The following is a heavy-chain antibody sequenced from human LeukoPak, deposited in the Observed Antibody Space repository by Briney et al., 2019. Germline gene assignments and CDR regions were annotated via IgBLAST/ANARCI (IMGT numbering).Heavy chain of an antibody. D-gene: IGHD1-14*01. CDR1: GFTVSINS. V-gene: IGHV3-53*01. CDR3: ASGLPPGIIDY. CDR2: IYSGGST. J-gene: IGHJ4*02. Sequence: GGSLRLSCAASGFTVSINSMTWVRQAPGKGLEWVSVIYSGGSTYYADSVKGRFTTSRDDSKNTLYLQMNSLRAEDTAVYYCASGLPPGIIDYWGQGTLVTVSS.